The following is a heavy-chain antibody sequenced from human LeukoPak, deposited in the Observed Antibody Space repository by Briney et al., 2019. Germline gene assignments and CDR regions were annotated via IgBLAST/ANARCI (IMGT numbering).Heavy chain of an antibody. CDR2: ISYSGST. CDR3: ARGSLTYYDSSGYYYRAFDI. D-gene: IGHD3-22*01. Sequence: PSETLSLTCSVSGGSISSGGHYWNWIRQHPGKGLEWIGYISYSGSTYYNPSLKSRVTISVDTSKNQFSLKLSSVTAADTAVYYCARGSLTYYDSSGYYYRAFDIWGQGTMVTVSS. J-gene: IGHJ3*02. V-gene: IGHV4-31*03. CDR1: GGSISSGGHY.